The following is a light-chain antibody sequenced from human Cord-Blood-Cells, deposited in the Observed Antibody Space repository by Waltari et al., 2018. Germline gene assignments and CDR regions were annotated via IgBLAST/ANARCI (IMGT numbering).Light chain of an antibody. CDR2: EVS. J-gene: IGLJ1*01. CDR3: SSYTSSSTLYV. Sequence: QSALTQPASVSGSPGQSITISCTGTSSDVGGYNYVSWYQQHPGKAPKLMSYEVSNRPSGVSNRFSGSKSGNTAALTISGRQAEDEADYYCSSYTSSSTLYVFGTGTKVTVL. V-gene: IGLV2-14*01. CDR1: SSDVGGYNY.